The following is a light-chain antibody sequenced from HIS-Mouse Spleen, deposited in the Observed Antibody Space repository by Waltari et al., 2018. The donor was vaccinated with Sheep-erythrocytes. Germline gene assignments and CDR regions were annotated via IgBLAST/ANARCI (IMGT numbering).Light chain of an antibody. CDR1: SSDVGGYNY. CDR2: DVS. Sequence: QSALTQPRSVSGSPGQSVTISCTGTSSDVGGYNYVSWYQQHPGKAPQLMIYDVSKRPSGFPARFSGSKSGNTASLTISGLQAKDEADYYCCSYAGSYNHVFATGTKVTVL. J-gene: IGLJ1*01. CDR3: CSYAGSYNHV. V-gene: IGLV2-11*01.